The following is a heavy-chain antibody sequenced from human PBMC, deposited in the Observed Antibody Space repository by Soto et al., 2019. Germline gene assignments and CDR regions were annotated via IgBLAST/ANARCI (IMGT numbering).Heavy chain of an antibody. D-gene: IGHD6-19*01. CDR3: ARGGYSSGYDAFDI. CDR2: INPNSGGT. Sequence: QAQLVQSGAEVKKPGASVKVSCKASGYTLTDYYMHWVRQAPGQGLEWMGWINPNSGGTSYAQKFQGSVTVTRDPSISAAYMELSRVKADVTVVYYCARGGYSSGYDAFDIWGQGTIVTVSS. J-gene: IGHJ3*02. CDR1: GYTLTDYY. V-gene: IGHV1-2*04.